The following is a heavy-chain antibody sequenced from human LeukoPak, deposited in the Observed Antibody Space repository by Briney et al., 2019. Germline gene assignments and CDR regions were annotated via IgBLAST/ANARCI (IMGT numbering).Heavy chain of an antibody. D-gene: IGHD6-13*01. J-gene: IGHJ5*02. CDR3: ARDPGTAAATSWVNWFDP. Sequence: SQTLSLTCAISGDSVSSNSAAWNWIRQSPSRGLEWLGRTYYRSKWYNDYAVSVKSRITINPDTSKNQFSLQLNSATPEDTAVYYCARDPGTAAATSWVNWFDPWGQGTLVTVSS. CDR1: GDSVSSNSAA. V-gene: IGHV6-1*01. CDR2: TYYRSKWYN.